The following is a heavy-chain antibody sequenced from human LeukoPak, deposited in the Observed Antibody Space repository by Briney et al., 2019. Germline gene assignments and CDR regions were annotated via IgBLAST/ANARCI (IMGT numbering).Heavy chain of an antibody. D-gene: IGHD2-15*01. J-gene: IGHJ5*02. CDR2: IYHSGST. V-gene: IGHV4-38-2*01. CDR3: ARQAIAATGNWFDP. Sequence: SETLSLTCAVSGYSISSGYYWGWIRQPPGKGLEWIGSIYHSGSTYYNPSLKSRVTMSVDTSKNQFSLKVSSVTAADTAVYYCARQAIAATGNWFDPGAREPWSPSPQ. CDR1: GYSISSGYY.